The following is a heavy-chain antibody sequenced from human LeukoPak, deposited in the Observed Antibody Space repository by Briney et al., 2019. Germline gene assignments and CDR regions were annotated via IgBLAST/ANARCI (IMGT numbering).Heavy chain of an antibody. V-gene: IGHV3-21*01. D-gene: IGHD5-24*01. CDR1: GFTFSSYS. Sequence: GGSLRLSCAASGFTFSSYSMNWVHQAPGKGLEWVSSISSSSSYIYYADSVKGRFTISRDNAKNSLYLQMNSLRAEDTAVYYCARDERGWLQFGYYFDYWGQGTLVTVSS. CDR3: ARDERGWLQFGYYFDY. J-gene: IGHJ4*02. CDR2: ISSSSSYI.